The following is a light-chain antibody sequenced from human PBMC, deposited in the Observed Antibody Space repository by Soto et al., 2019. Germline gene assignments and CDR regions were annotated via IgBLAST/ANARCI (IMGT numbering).Light chain of an antibody. V-gene: IGKV3-20*01. CDR1: QSVSSGY. J-gene: IGKJ4*01. Sequence: DIVLTQSPGTLYLSPGERATLSCRASQSVSSGYLAWYQQRPGQAPRLLIYGASTRATGIPDRFSGSGSGTDFTLTISRLEPEDFAVYYCQPYNNWPLTFGGGTKVDIK. CDR2: GAS. CDR3: QPYNNWPLT.